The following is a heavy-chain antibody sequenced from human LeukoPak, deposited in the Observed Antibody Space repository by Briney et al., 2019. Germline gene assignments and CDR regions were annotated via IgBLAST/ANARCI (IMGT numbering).Heavy chain of an antibody. J-gene: IGHJ5*02. CDR2: ISWSSGII. Sequence: GGSLRLSCAASGFIFDDHGMHWVRQAPGKGLEWVSGISWSSGIIGYADSVKGRFTISRDNAKNSLYLQMNSLRAEDTAVYYCARDRPYCSGGSCKRWFDPWGQGTLVTVSS. D-gene: IGHD2-15*01. V-gene: IGHV3-9*01. CDR3: ARDRPYCSGGSCKRWFDP. CDR1: GFIFDDHG.